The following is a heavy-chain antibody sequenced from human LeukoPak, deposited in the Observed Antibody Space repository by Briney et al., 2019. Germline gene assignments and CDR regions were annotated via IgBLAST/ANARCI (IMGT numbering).Heavy chain of an antibody. CDR2: FDPEDGET. D-gene: IGHD3-10*01. J-gene: IGHJ4*02. V-gene: IGHV1-24*01. CDR3: ATEEATMVRGVIGFCGY. CDR1: GYTFTGYY. Sequence: ASVKVSCKASGYTFTGYYMHWVRQAPGKGLEWMGGFDPEDGETIYAQKFQGRVTMTEDTSTDTAYMELSSLRSEDTAVYYCATEEATMVRGVIGFCGYWGQGTLVTVSS.